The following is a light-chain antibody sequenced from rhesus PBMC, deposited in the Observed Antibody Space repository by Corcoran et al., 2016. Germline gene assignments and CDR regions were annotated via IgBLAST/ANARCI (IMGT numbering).Light chain of an antibody. J-gene: IGKJ2*01. CDR2: EGS. V-gene: IGKV2-104*02. CDR3: MQALEFPYS. CDR1: QSLLDSEDGNTY. Sequence: DIVMTQTPISLPVTPGEPASISCRSSQSLLDSEDGNTYLDWFLQKPGQSPQLLIYEGSNRASGVPDRFSGSGSDTDFTMKISRVEAEDVVVYYCMQALEFPYSFGQGTKVEIK.